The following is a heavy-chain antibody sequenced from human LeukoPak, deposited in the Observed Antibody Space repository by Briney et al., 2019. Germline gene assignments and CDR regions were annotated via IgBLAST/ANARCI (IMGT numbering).Heavy chain of an antibody. V-gene: IGHV3-30*04. CDR3: ARDPSIAVARFDY. CDR1: GFTFSSYA. J-gene: IGHJ4*02. D-gene: IGHD6-19*01. Sequence: GGPLRLSCAASGFTFSSYAMHWVRQAPGKGLEWVAVISYDGSNKYYADSVKGRFTISRDNSKNTLYLQMNSLRAEDTAVYYCARDPSIAVARFDYWGQGTLVTVSS. CDR2: ISYDGSNK.